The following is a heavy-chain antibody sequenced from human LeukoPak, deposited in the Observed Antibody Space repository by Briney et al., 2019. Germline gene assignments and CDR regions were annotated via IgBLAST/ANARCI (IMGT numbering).Heavy chain of an antibody. CDR3: AKARGFCSGGSCYNPFDP. J-gene: IGHJ5*02. CDR2: ISGSDGST. CDR1: GFTFSSYA. D-gene: IGHD2-15*01. Sequence: RGSLRLSCAASGFTFSSYAMSWVRQAPGKGLEWVSGISGSDGSTYYADSVKGRFTISRDYSKNTLYVQMNSLRAEDTAVYYCAKARGFCSGGSCYNPFDPWGQGTLVTVSS. V-gene: IGHV3-23*01.